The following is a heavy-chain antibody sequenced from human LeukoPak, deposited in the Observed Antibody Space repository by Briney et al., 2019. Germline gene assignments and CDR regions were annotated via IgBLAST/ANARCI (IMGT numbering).Heavy chain of an antibody. CDR3: AKDRKVTKGLYYFDY. V-gene: IGHV3-23*01. CDR2: ISGSGGST. D-gene: IGHD4-17*01. Sequence: GGSLRLSCAAPGFTFSSYAMSWVRQAPGKGLEWVSAISGSGGSTYYADSVKGRFTISRDNSKNTLYLQMNSLRAEDTAVYYCAKDRKVTKGLYYFDYWGQGTLVTVSS. J-gene: IGHJ4*02. CDR1: GFTFSSYA.